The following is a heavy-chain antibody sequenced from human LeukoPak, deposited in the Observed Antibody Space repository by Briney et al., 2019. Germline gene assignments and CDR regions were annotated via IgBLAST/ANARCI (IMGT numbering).Heavy chain of an antibody. CDR1: GYTFTNYD. D-gene: IGHD3-9*01. Sequence: ASVKVSCKASGYTFTNYDINWVRQATGQGLEWMGWMNPNSGNTGYAQKFQGRVTITRNTSISTAYMELSSLRSDDTAVYYCVRLGENGLLTGYFYPWGQGTLVTVSS. V-gene: IGHV1-8*03. CDR3: VRLGENGLLTGYFYP. CDR2: MNPNSGNT. J-gene: IGHJ5*02.